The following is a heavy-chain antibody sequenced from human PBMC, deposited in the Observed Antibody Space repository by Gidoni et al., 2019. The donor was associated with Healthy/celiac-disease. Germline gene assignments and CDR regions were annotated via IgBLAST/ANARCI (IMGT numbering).Heavy chain of an antibody. CDR3: ARDKSRGQQPYPAAGPYTYPWFDP. CDR1: GGTFSSYA. J-gene: IGHJ5*02. Sequence: QVQLVQSGAEVKKPGSSVKVSCKASGGTFSSYAISWVRQAPGQGLEWMGGIIPIFGTANYAQKFQGRVTITADESTSTAHMELSSLRSEDTAVYYCARDKSRGQQPYPAAGPYTYPWFDPWGQGTLVTVSS. D-gene: IGHD2-15*01. CDR2: IIPIFGTA. V-gene: IGHV1-69*01.